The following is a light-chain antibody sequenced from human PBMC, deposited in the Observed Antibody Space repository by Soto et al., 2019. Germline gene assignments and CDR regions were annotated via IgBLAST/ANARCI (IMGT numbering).Light chain of an antibody. V-gene: IGLV1-47*01. Sequence: QSVLTQPPSASGTPGQRVTISCSGSSSNIGSNYVYWYQQLPGTAPELLMYRNNQRPSGVPDRFSGSKSGTSASLAISGLRSEDEADYYCATWDDSSVVFGGGTKLTVL. CDR2: RNN. CDR3: ATWDDSSVV. CDR1: SSNIGSNY. J-gene: IGLJ2*01.